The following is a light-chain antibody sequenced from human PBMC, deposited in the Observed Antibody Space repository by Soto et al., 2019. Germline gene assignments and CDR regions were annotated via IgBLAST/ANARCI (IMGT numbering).Light chain of an antibody. V-gene: IGKV1-39*01. CDR1: QSISSY. J-gene: IGKJ4*01. Sequence: DIQMTQSPSSLSASVGDRVTIPCRASQSISSYLNWYQQKPGKAPKLLIYAASSLQSGVPSRFSGSGSGTDFTLTISSLQPEDFATYYCQQSYSTSPTFGGGTKVDIK. CDR3: QQSYSTSPT. CDR2: AAS.